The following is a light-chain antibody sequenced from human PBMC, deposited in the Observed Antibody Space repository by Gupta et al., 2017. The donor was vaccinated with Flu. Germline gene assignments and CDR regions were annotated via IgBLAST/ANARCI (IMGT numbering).Light chain of an antibody. V-gene: IGLV2-8*01. Sequence: SHVGTYNYVSWYQQHPGKAPKLMIYEVNKRPSGVPDRFSGSKSGNTASLTVSGLQAEDGADYYCSAYAGSNNFEVFGGGTKLTVV. J-gene: IGLJ3*02. CDR3: SAYAGSNNFEV. CDR1: SHVGTYNY. CDR2: EVN.